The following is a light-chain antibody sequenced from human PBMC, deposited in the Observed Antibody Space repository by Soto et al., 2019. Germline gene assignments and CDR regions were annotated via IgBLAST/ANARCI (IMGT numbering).Light chain of an antibody. Sequence: EIVMTQSPATLSVSPGERVTLSCRASQSVSSNLAWYQQKVGQAPRLLIYGASARALGIPDRFSGSGSGTEFSFTVTSLQSEDFAVYYCQQRSNWPLTFGGGTKVDIK. CDR2: GAS. CDR1: QSVSSN. J-gene: IGKJ4*01. CDR3: QQRSNWPLT. V-gene: IGKV3-15*01.